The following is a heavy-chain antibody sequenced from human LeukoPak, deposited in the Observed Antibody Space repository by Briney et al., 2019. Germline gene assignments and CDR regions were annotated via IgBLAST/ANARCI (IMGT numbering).Heavy chain of an antibody. J-gene: IGHJ6*04. CDR3: ARELRLHYYGSGSYRHGMDV. CDR1: GGSISYNY. V-gene: IGHV4-4*07. CDR2: LYTSGST. Sequence: SETLSLTCTVSGGSISYNYWSWIRQPAGKGLEWIGRLYTSGSTSYNPSLRSRVTMSVDTSKDQFSLKLSSVTAADTAVYYCARELRLHYYGSGSYRHGMDVWGKGTTVTVSS. D-gene: IGHD3-10*01.